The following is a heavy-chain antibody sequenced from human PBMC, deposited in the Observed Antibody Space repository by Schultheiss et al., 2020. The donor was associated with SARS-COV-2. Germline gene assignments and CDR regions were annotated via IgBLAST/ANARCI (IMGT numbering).Heavy chain of an antibody. Sequence: GGSLRLSCAASGFTFSSYAMHWVRQAPGKGLEWVAVISYDGSNKYYADSVKGRFTISRDNSKNTLYLQMNSLRAEDTAVYYCARDVLITIFGVGYNWFDPWGHGTLVTVSS. J-gene: IGHJ5*02. CDR3: ARDVLITIFGVGYNWFDP. CDR2: ISYDGSNK. D-gene: IGHD3-3*01. CDR1: GFTFSSYA. V-gene: IGHV3-30*04.